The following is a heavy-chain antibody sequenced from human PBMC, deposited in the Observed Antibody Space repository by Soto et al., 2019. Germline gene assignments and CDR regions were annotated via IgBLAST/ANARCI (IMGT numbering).Heavy chain of an antibody. Sequence: GGSLRLSCAASGFTFSSYAMHWVRQAPGKGLEWVAVISYDGSNKYYADSVKGRFTISRDNSKNTLYLQMNSLRAEDTAVYYCARDVGYDFWSGYGYWGQGTLVTVSS. J-gene: IGHJ4*02. V-gene: IGHV3-30-3*01. CDR1: GFTFSSYA. D-gene: IGHD3-3*01. CDR2: ISYDGSNK. CDR3: ARDVGYDFWSGYGY.